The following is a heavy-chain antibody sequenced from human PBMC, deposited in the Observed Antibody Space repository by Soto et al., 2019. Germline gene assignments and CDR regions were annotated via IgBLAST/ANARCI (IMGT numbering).Heavy chain of an antibody. CDR2: MYHSGDS. CDR3: TRASASSMLRGVVIN. V-gene: IGHV4-4*02. J-gene: IGHJ4*02. Sequence: SETLSLTCAVSVCSISTDNWWRWVRHPPGKVLEGIGEMYHSGDSNFNPSLKSRVTISVDKSKNQFSMQMASVTAADTALYYCTRASASSMLRGVVINWGRGTQVTVSS. CDR1: VCSISTDNW. D-gene: IGHD3-10*01.